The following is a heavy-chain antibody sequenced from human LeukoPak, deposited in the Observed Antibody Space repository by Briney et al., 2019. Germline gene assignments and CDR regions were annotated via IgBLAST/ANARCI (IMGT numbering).Heavy chain of an antibody. D-gene: IGHD5-18*01. CDR3: ARQGYSYGYQNYFDY. CDR1: GYSFTSYW. V-gene: IGHV5-51*01. J-gene: IGHJ4*02. Sequence: GESLKISCKGSGYSFTSYWIGWVRQMPGKGLEWMGIIYPGDSDTRYSPSFQGQVTISADKSISTAYLQWSSLKASDTAMYYCARQGYSYGYQNYFDYWGQGTLVTVSP. CDR2: IYPGDSDT.